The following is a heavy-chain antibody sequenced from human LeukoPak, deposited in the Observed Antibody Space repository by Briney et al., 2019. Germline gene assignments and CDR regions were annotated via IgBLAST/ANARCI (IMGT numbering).Heavy chain of an antibody. J-gene: IGHJ6*02. CDR3: ATWAFYHSLDV. Sequence: GGSLRLSCEASGFTFDAYVMHWVRQAPGKGLEWVSLINKDGSATYYADSVKGRFTISRDNSKNSLYLQMNSLRSEDTALYYCATWAFYHSLDVWGQGTTVTVSS. D-gene: IGHD1-26*01. V-gene: IGHV3-43*02. CDR1: GFTFDAYV. CDR2: INKDGSAT.